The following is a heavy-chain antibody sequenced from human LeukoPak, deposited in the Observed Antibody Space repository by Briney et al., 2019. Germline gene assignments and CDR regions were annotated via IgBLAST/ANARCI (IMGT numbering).Heavy chain of an antibody. J-gene: IGHJ4*02. V-gene: IGHV4-34*01. Sequence: SETLSLTCAVYGGPFSGYYWSWIRQPPGKGLEWIGEINHSGSTNYNPSLKSRVTISVDTSKNQFSLKLSSVTAADTAVYYCARVLYYDSSGYYHYFDYWGQGTLVTVSS. D-gene: IGHD3-22*01. CDR3: ARVLYYDSSGYYHYFDY. CDR1: GGPFSGYY. CDR2: INHSGST.